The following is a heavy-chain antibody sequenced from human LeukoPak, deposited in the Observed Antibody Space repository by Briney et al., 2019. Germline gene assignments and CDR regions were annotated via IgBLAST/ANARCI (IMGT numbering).Heavy chain of an antibody. V-gene: IGHV5-51*01. CDR3: ARSVTQTSGFDY. D-gene: IGHD4-17*01. Sequence: GESLQISCKASGSPFTNSWIAWVRQMPGKGLEWMGIIYPDDSDTRYSPSFQGQVTISADRSISTAYLQWSSLKASDTAIYYCARSVTQTSGFDYWGQGTLVTVSS. CDR2: IYPDDSDT. CDR1: GSPFTNSW. J-gene: IGHJ4*02.